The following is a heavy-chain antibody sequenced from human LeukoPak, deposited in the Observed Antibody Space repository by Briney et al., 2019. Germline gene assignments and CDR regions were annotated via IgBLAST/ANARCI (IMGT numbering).Heavy chain of an antibody. V-gene: IGHV1-18*01. D-gene: IGHD6-19*01. Sequence: ASVKVSCKASGYTFTSYGISWVRQAPGQGLEWMGWISAHNGNTNYAQKLQGRVTMTTDTTTSTAYMELRSLRSDDTAVYYCARVEQWPRGHTPDFDYWGQGTLVTVSS. CDR2: ISAHNGNT. CDR3: ARVEQWPRGHTPDFDY. CDR1: GYTFTSYG. J-gene: IGHJ4*02.